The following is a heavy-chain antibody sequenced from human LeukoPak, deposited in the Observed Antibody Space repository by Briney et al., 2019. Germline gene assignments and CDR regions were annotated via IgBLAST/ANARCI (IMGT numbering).Heavy chain of an antibody. CDR1: RFTFSSYW. CDR2: INSDGSST. D-gene: IGHD2-8*01. J-gene: IGHJ5*02. Sequence: HTGGSLRLSCAASRFTFSSYWMHWVRQAPGKGLVWVSRINSDGSSTSYADSVKGRFTISRDNAKNTLYLQMNSLRAEDTAVYYCARESVGTLIATNWFDPWGQGTLVTVSS. V-gene: IGHV3-74*01. CDR3: ARESVGTLIATNWFDP.